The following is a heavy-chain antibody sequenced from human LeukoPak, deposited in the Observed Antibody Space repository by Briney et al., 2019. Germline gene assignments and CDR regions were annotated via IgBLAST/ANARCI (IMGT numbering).Heavy chain of an antibody. J-gene: IGHJ5*02. CDR2: MNPNSGNT. D-gene: IGHD3-10*01. CDR3: ARGSSGDYSVSGSAWFDP. CDR1: GYSFTRYY. V-gene: IGHV1-8*01. Sequence: ASVKVSCKASGYSFTRYYIHWARQVPGQGLEWMGWMNPNSGNTGYAQKFQGRVTMTRNTSVSTAYMDLSSLRSEDTAVYYCARGSSGDYSVSGSAWFDPWGQGTLVTVSS.